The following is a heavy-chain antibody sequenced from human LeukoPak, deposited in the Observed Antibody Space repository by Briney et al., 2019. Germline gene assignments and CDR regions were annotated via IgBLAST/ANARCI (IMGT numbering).Heavy chain of an antibody. J-gene: IGHJ6*02. CDR1: GFTFSSYA. D-gene: IGHD3-3*01. CDR2: ISGSGGST. V-gene: IGHV3-23*01. CDR3: ARDSRFLEWLLPSYYYYYGMDV. Sequence: PGGSLRLFCAASGFTFSSYAMSWVRQSPGKGLEWVSAISGSGGSTYYADSVKGRFTISRDNSKNTLYLQMNSLRAEDTAVYYCARDSRFLEWLLPSYYYYYGMDVWGQGTTVTVSS.